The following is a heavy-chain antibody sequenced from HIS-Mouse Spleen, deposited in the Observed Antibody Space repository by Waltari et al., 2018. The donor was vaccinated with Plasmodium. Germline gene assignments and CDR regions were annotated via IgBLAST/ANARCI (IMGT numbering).Heavy chain of an antibody. CDR2: IYYGGST. CDR1: GGSISSYY. CDR3: ARLRYSYGYFDY. Sequence: QVQLQESGPGLVKPSETLSLTCTVSGGSISSYYWRWIRQPPGKGLEWIGYIYYGGSTNYNPSLKSRVTISVDTSKNQFSLKLSSVTAADTAVYYCARLRYSYGYFDYWGQGTLVTVSS. V-gene: IGHV4-59*08. D-gene: IGHD5-18*01. J-gene: IGHJ4*02.